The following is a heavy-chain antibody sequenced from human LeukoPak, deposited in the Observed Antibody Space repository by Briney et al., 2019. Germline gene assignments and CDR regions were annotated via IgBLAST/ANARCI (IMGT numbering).Heavy chain of an antibody. J-gene: IGHJ4*02. CDR2: INPSGGST. V-gene: IGHV1-46*01. D-gene: IGHD3-22*01. CDR3: ARGGAWDSSGYETHFDY. CDR1: GYTFTGYY. Sequence: ASVKVSCKASGYTFTGYYMHWVRQAPGQGLEWMGIINPSGGSTSYAQKFQGRVTITADESTSTAYMELSSLRSEDTAVYYCARGGAWDSSGYETHFDYWGQGTLVTVSS.